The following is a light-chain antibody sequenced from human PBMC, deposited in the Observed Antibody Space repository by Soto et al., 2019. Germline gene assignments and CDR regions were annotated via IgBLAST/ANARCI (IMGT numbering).Light chain of an antibody. CDR1: QSFRTL. CDR2: DAY. CDR3: QQRHMWPIT. Sequence: EIVMTQSPATLSVSPGERATLSCRASQSFRTLLAWYQQKPGQAPRLLIYDAYNRATGIPPRFSGSGSGTDFTLTISSLEPEDSTVYYCQQRHMWPITFGQGTRLEIK. J-gene: IGKJ5*01. V-gene: IGKV3-11*01.